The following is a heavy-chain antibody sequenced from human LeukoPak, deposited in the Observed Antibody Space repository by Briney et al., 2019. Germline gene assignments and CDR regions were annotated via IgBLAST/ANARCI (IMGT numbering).Heavy chain of an antibody. CDR3: ARGFAPAYNFGVFDG. CDR1: GFTFSSSG. D-gene: IGHD5-18*01. CDR2: LYTGGET. V-gene: IGHV3-53*01. Sequence: PGGSLRLSCAASGFTFSSSGMSWVRQAPGKGLEWVSLLYTGGETNYADSVTGRFTISRDTSKNTVSLQMNSLRAEDTAVYYCARGFAPAYNFGVFDGWGQGTLVTVSS. J-gene: IGHJ4*02.